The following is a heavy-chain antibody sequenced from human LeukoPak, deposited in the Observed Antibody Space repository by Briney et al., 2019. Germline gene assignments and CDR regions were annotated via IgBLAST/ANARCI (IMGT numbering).Heavy chain of an antibody. CDR1: GSTFTDYY. D-gene: IGHD2/OR15-2a*01. CDR3: ATDREIDPRGVDY. CDR2: VDPEDGET. J-gene: IGHJ4*02. V-gene: IGHV1-69-2*01. Sequence: ASVKVSCKVSGSTFTDYYMHWVPQAPGKGLEWMGLVDPEDGETIYAEKFQGRVTITADTSTDTAYMELSSLRSEDTAVYYCATDREIDPRGVDYWGQGTLVTVSS.